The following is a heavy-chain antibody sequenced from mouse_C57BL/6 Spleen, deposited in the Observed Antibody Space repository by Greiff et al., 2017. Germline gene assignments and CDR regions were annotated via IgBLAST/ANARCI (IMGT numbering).Heavy chain of an antibody. Sequence: QVQLQQPGAELVRPGTSVKLSCKASGYTFTSYWMHWVKQRPGQGLEWIGVIDPSDSYTNYNQKFKGKATLTVDTSSSTAYMQLSSLTPEDSAVYYCARYLTAQGHYFDYWGQGTTLTVSS. CDR1: GYTFTSYW. CDR3: ARYLTAQGHYFDY. D-gene: IGHD3-2*02. J-gene: IGHJ2*01. V-gene: IGHV1-59*01. CDR2: IDPSDSYT.